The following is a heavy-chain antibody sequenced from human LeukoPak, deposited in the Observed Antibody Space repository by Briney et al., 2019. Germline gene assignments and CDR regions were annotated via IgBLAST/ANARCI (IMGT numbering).Heavy chain of an antibody. V-gene: IGHV3-23*01. Sequence: QPGGSLRLSCAASGFTFSSYAMSWVRQAPGKGLEWVSAISGSGGSTYYADSVKGRFTISRDNSKNTLYLQMNSLRAEDTAVYYCARARGYCSGGSCFDGMDVWGQGTTVTVSS. CDR3: ARARGYCSGGSCFDGMDV. D-gene: IGHD2-15*01. CDR2: ISGSGGST. CDR1: GFTFSSYA. J-gene: IGHJ6*02.